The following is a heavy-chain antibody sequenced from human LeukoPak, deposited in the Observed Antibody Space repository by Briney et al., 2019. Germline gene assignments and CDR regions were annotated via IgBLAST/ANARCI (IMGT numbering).Heavy chain of an antibody. J-gene: IGHJ4*02. CDR3: AKSTQPSDYGAHFDY. CDR1: GFTFSSYA. V-gene: IGHV3-23*01. Sequence: PGGSLRLSCAASGFTFSSYAMGWVRQAPGKGLEWVSTISGSGGSTYYADSVKGRFTISRDNSKNTLYLQMNSLRAEDTAVYFCAKSTQPSDYGAHFDYWGQGTLVTVSS. D-gene: IGHD4-17*01. CDR2: ISGSGGST.